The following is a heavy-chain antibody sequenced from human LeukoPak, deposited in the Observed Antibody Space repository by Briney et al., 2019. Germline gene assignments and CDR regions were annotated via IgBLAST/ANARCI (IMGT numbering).Heavy chain of an antibody. J-gene: IGHJ4*02. CDR2: INPNSGGT. D-gene: IGHD3-10*01. CDR1: GYTFTGYY. CDR3: ARDLWFGELFREYYFDY. V-gene: IGHV1-2*02. Sequence: ASVKVSCKASGYTFTGYYMHWVRQAPGQGLEWMGWINPNSGGTNYAQKFQGRVTLTRDTSISTAYMELSRLRSDDTAVYYCARDLWFGELFREYYFDYWGQGTLVTVSS.